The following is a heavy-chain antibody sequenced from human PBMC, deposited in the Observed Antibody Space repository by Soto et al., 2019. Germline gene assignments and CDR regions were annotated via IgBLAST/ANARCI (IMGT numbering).Heavy chain of an antibody. CDR2: VHPSGNT. Sequence: PSETLSLTCTVSGGSFSSSPGYYWGWMRQPPGKGLEWIGTVHPSGNTYYNPSFKSRVTISKDSSMNHLSLQLTSVTAADTAIYYCAKDLPGELLPTCFDPWGQGTLVTVSS. J-gene: IGHJ5*02. V-gene: IGHV4-39*02. CDR1: GGSFSSSPGYY. D-gene: IGHD3-16*01. CDR3: AKDLPGELLPTCFDP.